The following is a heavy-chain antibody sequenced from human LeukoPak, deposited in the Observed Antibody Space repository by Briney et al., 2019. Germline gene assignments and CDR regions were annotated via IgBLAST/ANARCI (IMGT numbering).Heavy chain of an antibody. J-gene: IGHJ6*02. CDR2: ISYDGSDK. CDR1: GFTFSNYG. D-gene: IGHD2-2*01. V-gene: IGHV3-30*18. Sequence: GGSLRLSCAASGFTFSNYGMHWVRQAPGKGLEWVAVISYDGSDKYYAGSVKGRFTISKDNSKNTLYLQMNSLRAVDTAVYYCAKGGYCSTTSCTPWGMDVWGQGTTVTVSS. CDR3: AKGGYCSTTSCTPWGMDV.